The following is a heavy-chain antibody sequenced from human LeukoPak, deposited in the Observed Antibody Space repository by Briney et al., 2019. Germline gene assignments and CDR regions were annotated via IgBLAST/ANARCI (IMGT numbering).Heavy chain of an antibody. CDR3: AKDWEAKYSSSIPWFDP. CDR1: GFTFGSYA. Sequence: GGSLRLSCAASGFTFGSYAMSWVRQAPGKGLEWVSAISGSGGSTYYADSVKGRFTISRDNSKNTLYLQMNSLRAEDTAVYYCAKDWEAKYSSSIPWFDPWGQGTLVTVSS. J-gene: IGHJ5*02. CDR2: ISGSGGST. V-gene: IGHV3-23*01. D-gene: IGHD6-6*01.